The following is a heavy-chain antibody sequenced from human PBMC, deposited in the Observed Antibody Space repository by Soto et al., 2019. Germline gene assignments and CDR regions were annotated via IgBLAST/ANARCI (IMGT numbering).Heavy chain of an antibody. D-gene: IGHD4-4*01. CDR3: AGWGGQDYNY. Sequence: EVQLLGSGGGLVQPGGSLRLSCVGSGFTFSTYWMNWVRQAPGKGLEWVANINPDGNVGTYVDSVRGRFTTSRDNAKNALYLQMNSLSADDTAVYFCAGWGGQDYNYWGQGIMVTVSS. CDR2: INPDGNVG. J-gene: IGHJ4*02. CDR1: GFTFSTYW. V-gene: IGHV3-7*03.